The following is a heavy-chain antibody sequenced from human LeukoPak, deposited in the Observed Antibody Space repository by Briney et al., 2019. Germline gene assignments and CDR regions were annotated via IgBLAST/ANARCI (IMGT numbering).Heavy chain of an antibody. CDR3: ARQDIVVVPAAKWGFDY. D-gene: IGHD2-2*01. J-gene: IGHJ4*02. Sequence: PSETLSHTCTVSGGSISSSSYYWGWIRQPPGKGLEWIGSIYYSGSTYYNPSLKSRVTISVDTSKNQFSLKLSSVTAADTAVYYCARQDIVVVPAAKWGFDYWGQGTLVTVSS. V-gene: IGHV4-39*01. CDR2: IYYSGST. CDR1: GGSISSSSYY.